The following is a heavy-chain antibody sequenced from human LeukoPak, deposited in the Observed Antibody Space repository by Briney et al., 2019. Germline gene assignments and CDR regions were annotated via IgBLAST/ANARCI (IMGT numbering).Heavy chain of an antibody. Sequence: PGGSLRLSCAASGFTFSSYSMNWVRQAPGKGLEWVSSISSSSSYIYYADSVKGRFTISRDNAKNSLYLQMNSLRDEDTAVYYCARDSPPNLFYYGMDVWGQGTTVTVSS. CDR1: GFTFSSYS. V-gene: IGHV3-21*01. J-gene: IGHJ6*02. CDR2: ISSSSSYI. CDR3: ARDSPPNLFYYGMDV.